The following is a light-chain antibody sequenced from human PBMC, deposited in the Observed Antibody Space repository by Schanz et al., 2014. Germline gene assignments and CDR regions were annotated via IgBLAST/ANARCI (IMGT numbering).Light chain of an antibody. CDR3: QQTYSTVWT. Sequence: EIVMTQSPATLSVSPGERATLSCRASQSVSSNLAWYQQKPGQAPRLLIYGASTRATGIPARFSGSGSGTDFTLTISSLEPEDFATYYCQQTYSTVWTFGQGTKVEIK. CDR1: QSVSSN. J-gene: IGKJ1*01. V-gene: IGKV3-15*01. CDR2: GAS.